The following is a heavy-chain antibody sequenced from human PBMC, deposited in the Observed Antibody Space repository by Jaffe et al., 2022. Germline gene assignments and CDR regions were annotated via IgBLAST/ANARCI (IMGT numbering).Heavy chain of an antibody. Sequence: QVQLQESGPGLVKPSETLSLTCAVSGYSISSGYYWGWIRQPPGKGLEWIGSIYHSGSSYYNPSLKSRVTISEDTSKNQFSLKLSSVTAADTAVYYCARSVGYSYGPTSIDYWGQGTLVTVSS. CDR2: IYHSGSS. J-gene: IGHJ4*02. D-gene: IGHD5-18*01. CDR1: GYSISSGYY. V-gene: IGHV4-38-2*01. CDR3: ARSVGYSYGPTSIDY.